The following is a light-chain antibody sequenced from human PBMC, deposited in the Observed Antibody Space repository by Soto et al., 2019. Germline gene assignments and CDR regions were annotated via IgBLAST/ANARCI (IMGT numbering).Light chain of an antibody. V-gene: IGKV3-20*01. J-gene: IGKJ1*01. CDR1: QSVSSSY. CDR3: QQYGSSPRT. Sequence: PGERATLSCRASQSVSSSYLAWYQQKPGQAPRLLIYGASSRATGTPDRFSGSGSGTDFTLTISRLEPEDFAVYYCQQYGSSPRTFGQGTKVEIK. CDR2: GAS.